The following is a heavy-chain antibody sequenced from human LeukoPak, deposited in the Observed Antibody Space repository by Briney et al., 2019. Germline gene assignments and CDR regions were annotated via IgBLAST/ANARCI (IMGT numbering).Heavy chain of an antibody. CDR1: GGSISSSSYY. Sequence: PSETLSLTCTVSGGSISSSSYYWGWIRQPPGKGLEWTGSIYYSGSTYYNPSLKSRVTISVDASKNQFSLKLSSVTAADTAVYYCARKYCSSTSCYYAYWGQGTLVTVSS. CDR3: ARKYCSSTSCYYAY. CDR2: IYYSGST. D-gene: IGHD2-2*01. J-gene: IGHJ4*02. V-gene: IGHV4-39*01.